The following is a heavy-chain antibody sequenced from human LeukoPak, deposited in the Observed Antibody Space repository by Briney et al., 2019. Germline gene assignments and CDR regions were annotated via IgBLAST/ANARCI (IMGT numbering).Heavy chain of an antibody. V-gene: IGHV3-48*01. CDR1: GFTFSNYA. CDR2: IWISTGAI. D-gene: IGHD5-12*01. CDR3: ARDLSRGSVYYYYMDV. Sequence: GGSLRLSCAASGFTFSNYAMNWVRQAPGRGLECVSYIWISTGAIHCADAVKGRFTISRDNARNSLYLQMNSLRAEDTAVYYCARDLSRGSVYYYYMDVWGKGTTVTVSS. J-gene: IGHJ6*03.